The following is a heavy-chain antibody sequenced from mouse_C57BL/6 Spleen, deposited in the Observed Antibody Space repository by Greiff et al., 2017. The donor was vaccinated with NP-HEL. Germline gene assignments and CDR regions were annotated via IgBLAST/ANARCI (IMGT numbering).Heavy chain of an antibody. J-gene: IGHJ3*01. CDR1: GFTFSDYG. D-gene: IGHD2-1*01. V-gene: IGHV5-17*01. CDR3: ADLYGNFAY. CDR2: ISSGSSTI. Sequence: VQLQQSGGGLVKPGGSLKLSCAASGFTFSDYGMHWVRQAPEKGLEWVAYISSGSSTIYYADTVKGRFTISRDNAKNTLFLQMTSLRSEDTAMYYCADLYGNFAYWGQGTLVTVSA.